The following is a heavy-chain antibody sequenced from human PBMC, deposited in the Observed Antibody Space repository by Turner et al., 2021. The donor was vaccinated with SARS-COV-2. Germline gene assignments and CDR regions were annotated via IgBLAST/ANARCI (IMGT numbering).Heavy chain of an antibody. CDR3: ATDDILTGYYTSFDY. Sequence: QVQLVQTGAEVKKPGASVKVPCKVSGYTLTELSMHWVRQAPGKGLEWMGGFDPEDGETISAQKFQGRVTMTGDTSTDTAYMELSSLRSEDTAVYYCATDDILTGYYTSFDYWGQGTLVTVSS. CDR1: GYTLTELS. D-gene: IGHD3-9*01. CDR2: FDPEDGET. V-gene: IGHV1-24*01. J-gene: IGHJ4*02.